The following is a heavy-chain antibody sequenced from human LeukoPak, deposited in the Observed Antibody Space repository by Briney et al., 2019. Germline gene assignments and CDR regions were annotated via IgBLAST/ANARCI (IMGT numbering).Heavy chain of an antibody. V-gene: IGHV3-23*01. CDR2: ISGSGGST. CDR1: GFTFSSYA. J-gene: IGHJ4*02. Sequence: GGSLRLSCAASGFTFSSYAMSWVRQAPGKWLEWVSGISGSGGSTHYADSVKGRFTISRDNSKNTLYLQMNSLRAEDTAVYYCAKDRRGCTSTSCYCRFDYWGQGTLVTVSS. D-gene: IGHD2-2*01. CDR3: AKDRRGCTSTSCYCRFDY.